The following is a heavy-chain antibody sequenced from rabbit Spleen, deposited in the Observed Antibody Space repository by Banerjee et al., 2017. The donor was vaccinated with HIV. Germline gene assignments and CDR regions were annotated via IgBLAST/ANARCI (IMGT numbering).Heavy chain of an antibody. CDR1: RFSFSSIYW. V-gene: IGHV1S45*01. J-gene: IGHJ6*01. CDR2: SYAGSSGST. CDR3: ARDTGTSFSTYGMDL. Sequence: EESGGDLVKPEGTLTLTCTASRFSFSSIYWICWVRQAPGKGLEWIACSYAGSSGSTYSAIWATGRFTISKTSSTTVTLQMTSLTAADTATYFCARDTGTSFSTYGMDLWGPGTLVTVS. D-gene: IGHD7-1*01.